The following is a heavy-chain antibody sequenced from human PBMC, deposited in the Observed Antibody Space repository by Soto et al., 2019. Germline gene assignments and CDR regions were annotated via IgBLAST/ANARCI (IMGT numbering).Heavy chain of an antibody. CDR3: AREKGFPTFWFDP. J-gene: IGHJ5*02. CDR2: ISYDGSNK. Sequence: GGSLRLSCAASGFTFSSYAMHWVRQAPGKGLEWVAVISYDGSNKYYADSVKGRFTISRDNSKNTLYLQMNSLRAEDTAVYYCAREKGFPTFWFDPWGQGTLVTVSS. V-gene: IGHV3-30-3*01. CDR1: GFTFSSYA. D-gene: IGHD1-26*01.